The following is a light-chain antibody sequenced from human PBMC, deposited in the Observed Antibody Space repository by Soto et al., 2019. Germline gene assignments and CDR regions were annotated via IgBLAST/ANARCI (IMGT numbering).Light chain of an antibody. CDR2: AAS. V-gene: IGKV1-39*01. J-gene: IGKJ5*01. CDR3: QQSYSTPRIT. CDR1: QSISSW. Sequence: DIQMTKSPSTLSASVGDRVTITCRASQSISSWLAWYQQKPGKAPKLLIYAASSLQSGVPSRFSGSGSGTDFTLTISSLQPEDFATYYCQQSYSTPRITFGQGTRLEIK.